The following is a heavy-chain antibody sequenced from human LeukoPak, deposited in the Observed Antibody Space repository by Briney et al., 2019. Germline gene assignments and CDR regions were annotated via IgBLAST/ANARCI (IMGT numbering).Heavy chain of an antibody. CDR2: ISGSGTST. J-gene: IGHJ4*02. D-gene: IGHD3-22*01. CDR3: TKRPVVVITTPYFDY. V-gene: IGHV3-23*01. CDR1: GFTFSIYA. Sequence: GGSLRLSCAASGFTFSIYAMSWVRQAPGKGLEWDSSISGSGTSTYYADSVKGRFTISRDNSKNTLFLQMNSLRAEDTAVYYCTKRPVVVITTPYFDYWGQGTLVTVSS.